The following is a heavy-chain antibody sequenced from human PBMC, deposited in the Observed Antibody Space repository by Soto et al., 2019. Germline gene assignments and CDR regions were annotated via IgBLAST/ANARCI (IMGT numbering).Heavy chain of an antibody. CDR3: ASFFSGRQQLVPGYYYYGMDV. V-gene: IGHV1-69*13. CDR2: IIPIFGTA. D-gene: IGHD6-13*01. Sequence: AASVKVSCKASGVTFSSYAISWVRQAPGQGLEWMGGIIPIFGTANYAQKFQGRVTITADESTSTAYMELSSLRSEDTAVYYCASFFSGRQQLVPGYYYYGMDVWGQGTTVTVSS. CDR1: GVTFSSYA. J-gene: IGHJ6*02.